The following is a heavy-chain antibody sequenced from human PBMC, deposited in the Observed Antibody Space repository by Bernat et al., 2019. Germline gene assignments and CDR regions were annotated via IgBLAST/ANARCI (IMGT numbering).Heavy chain of an antibody. CDR3: ARGGEDDGYGGYDGEFDY. V-gene: IGHV4-30-2*01. D-gene: IGHD5-12*01. Sequence: QLQLQESGSGLVKPSQTLSLTCAVSGGSISSGGYSWSWIRQPPGKGLEWIGYIYHSGSTYYNPSLKSRVTISVDRSKNQFSLKLSSVTAADTAVYYCARGGEDDGYGGYDGEFDYWGQGTLVTVSS. CDR2: IYHSGST. CDR1: GGSISSGGYS. J-gene: IGHJ4*02.